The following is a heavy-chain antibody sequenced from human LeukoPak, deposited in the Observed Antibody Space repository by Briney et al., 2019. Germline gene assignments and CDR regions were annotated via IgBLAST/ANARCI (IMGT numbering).Heavy chain of an antibody. CDR1: GGSFSGYY. V-gene: IGHV4-34*01. Sequence: SETLSLTCAVYGGSFSGYYWSWIRQPPGKGLEWIGEINHSGSTNYNPSLKSRVTISVDTSKNQFSLKLSSVTAADTAVYYCARADYDYVWGSRPSPFDYWGQGTLVTVSS. J-gene: IGHJ4*02. D-gene: IGHD3-16*01. CDR3: ARADYDYVWGSRPSPFDY. CDR2: INHSGST.